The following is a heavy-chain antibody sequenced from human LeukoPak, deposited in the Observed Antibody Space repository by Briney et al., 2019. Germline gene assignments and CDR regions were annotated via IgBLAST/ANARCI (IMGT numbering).Heavy chain of an antibody. CDR2: ISGSNNYT. D-gene: IGHD2-15*01. V-gene: IGHV3-11*06. J-gene: IGHJ4*02. CDR1: GFTFSDSY. CDR3: ARGASYCSGGSCSDF. Sequence: PGGSLRLSCAASGFTFSDSYMSWIRQAPGKGLEWVSYISGSNNYTNYADSVKGRFTISRDNAKNSLYLQMNGLRAEDTAVYYCARGASYCSGGSCSDFWGQGTLVTVSS.